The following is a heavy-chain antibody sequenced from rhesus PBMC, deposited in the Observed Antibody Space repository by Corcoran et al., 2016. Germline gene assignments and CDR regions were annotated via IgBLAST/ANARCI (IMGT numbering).Heavy chain of an antibody. V-gene: IGHV4-173*01. D-gene: IGHD4-29*01. Sequence: QLQLQESGPGLVKPSETLSLTCAVSGGSISSNYWSWIRPPQGKGLEWIGRISGSGGSTNYNPSLKSRVTISTDTSKNQFSLKLSSVTAADTAVYYCARDLYGSSYFDYWGQGVLVTVSS. CDR1: GGSISSNY. J-gene: IGHJ4*01. CDR3: ARDLYGSSYFDY. CDR2: ISGSGGST.